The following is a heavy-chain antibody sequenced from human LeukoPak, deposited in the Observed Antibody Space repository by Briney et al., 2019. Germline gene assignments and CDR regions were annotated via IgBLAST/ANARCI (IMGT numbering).Heavy chain of an antibody. D-gene: IGHD6-13*01. CDR1: GFTFSSYA. Sequence: PGGSLRLSCAASGFTFSSYAMHWVRQAPGKGLEWVAVISYDGSNKYYADSVKGRFTISRDNSKNTLYLQMNSLRAEDTAVYYCARDGAYSSSWYVYWGQGTLVTVSS. CDR3: ARDGAYSSSWYVY. J-gene: IGHJ4*02. V-gene: IGHV3-30-3*01. CDR2: ISYDGSNK.